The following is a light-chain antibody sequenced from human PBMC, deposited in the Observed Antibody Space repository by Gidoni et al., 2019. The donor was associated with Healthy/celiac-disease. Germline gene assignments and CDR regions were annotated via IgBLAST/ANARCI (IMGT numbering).Light chain of an antibody. CDR1: QDISNY. V-gene: IGKV1-33*01. CDR3: QQYDNLYT. J-gene: IGKJ2*01. Sequence: DIQMTQSPSSLSASVGDRVTITCQASQDISNYLNWYQQKPGKAPKLLIYDASNLETGVPSRFSGSGSGTDVTFTISSLQPEDIATYYCQQYDNLYTFXXXTKLEIK. CDR2: DAS.